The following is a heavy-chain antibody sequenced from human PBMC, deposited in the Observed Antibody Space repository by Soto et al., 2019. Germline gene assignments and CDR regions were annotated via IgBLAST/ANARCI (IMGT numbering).Heavy chain of an antibody. Sequence: GGSLRLSCAASGFTFSSYGMHWVRQAPGKGLEWVAVISYDGSNKYYADSVKGRFTISTDNSKNTLYLQMNSLRAEDTAVYYCAKDQGIAAAGRGYYYYGMDVWGQGTTVTVSS. D-gene: IGHD6-13*01. J-gene: IGHJ6*02. CDR3: AKDQGIAAAGRGYYYYGMDV. V-gene: IGHV3-30*18. CDR1: GFTFSSYG. CDR2: ISYDGSNK.